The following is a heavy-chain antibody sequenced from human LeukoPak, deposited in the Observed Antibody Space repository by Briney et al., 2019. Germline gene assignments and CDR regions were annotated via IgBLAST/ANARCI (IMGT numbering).Heavy chain of an antibody. CDR2: INHSGST. J-gene: IGHJ4*02. D-gene: IGHD3-10*01. V-gene: IGHV4-34*01. CDR1: GGSFSGYY. CDR3: ARAWSRYGSGSYYNGAFDY. Sequence: LETLSLTCAVYGGSFSGYYWSWIRQPPGKGLEWIGEINHSGSTNYNPSLKSRVTISVDTSKNQFSLKLSSVTAADTAVYYCARAWSRYGSGSYYNGAFDYWGQGTLVTVSS.